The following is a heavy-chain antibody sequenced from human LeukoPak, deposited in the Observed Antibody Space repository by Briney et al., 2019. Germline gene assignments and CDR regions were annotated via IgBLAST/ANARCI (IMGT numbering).Heavy chain of an antibody. CDR1: GHTFSSYA. D-gene: IGHD3-22*01. J-gene: IGHJ3*02. V-gene: IGHV3-23*01. Sequence: PGRSLRPSRTASGHTFSSYAMTSVRHAPGEGLEWVSAISGSGANTYYADSVKGRFSACRDNSKDTLYLQMRSLRAEDTAVYYCARGRSGYGPFDAFDIWGHGTWVSVSS. CDR3: ARGRSGYGPFDAFDI. CDR2: ISGSGANT.